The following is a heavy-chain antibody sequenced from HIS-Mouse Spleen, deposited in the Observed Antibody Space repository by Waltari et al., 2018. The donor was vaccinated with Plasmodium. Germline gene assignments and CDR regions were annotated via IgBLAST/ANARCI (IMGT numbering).Heavy chain of an antibody. D-gene: IGHD6-6*01. V-gene: IGHV3-53*01. CDR3: ARGMKSSSSAFDI. J-gene: IGHJ3*02. CDR2: IYSGGST. Sequence: EVQLVESGGGLIPPGGSLRLSCAASRFTVSSNSLTLVRQAPGKGLEWVSVIYSGGSTYYADSVKGRFTISRDNSKNTLYLQMNSLRAEDTAVYYCARGMKSSSSAFDIWGQGTMVTVSS. CDR1: RFTVSSNS.